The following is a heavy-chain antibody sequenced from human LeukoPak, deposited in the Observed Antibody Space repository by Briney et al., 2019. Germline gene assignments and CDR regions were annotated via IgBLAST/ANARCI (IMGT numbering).Heavy chain of an antibody. V-gene: IGHV3-7*03. CDR1: GFTFSRYW. CDR2: IKQDGSEK. Sequence: GPLGPPWAAPGFTFSRYWRSWVRQAPGKGLGGVANIKQDGSEKYYVDSVKGRFTISRDNAKNSLYLHMNSLRAEDTAVYYCARVGIVAARDYWGQGTLVTVSS. D-gene: IGHD6-13*01. J-gene: IGHJ4*02. CDR3: ARVGIVAARDY.